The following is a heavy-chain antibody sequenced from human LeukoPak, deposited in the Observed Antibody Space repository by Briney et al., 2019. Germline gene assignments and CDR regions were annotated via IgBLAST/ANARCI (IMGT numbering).Heavy chain of an antibody. Sequence: SETLSLTCAVYGGSFSGYYWSWIRQPPGKGLEWIGEINHSGSTNYNPSLKSRVTISVDTSKNQFSLKLSSVTAADTAVYYCARQRRAAAGTTRKSRTFDYWGQGTLVTVSS. CDR1: GGSFSGYY. J-gene: IGHJ4*02. CDR3: ARQRRAAAGTTRKSRTFDY. CDR2: INHSGST. V-gene: IGHV4-34*01. D-gene: IGHD6-13*01.